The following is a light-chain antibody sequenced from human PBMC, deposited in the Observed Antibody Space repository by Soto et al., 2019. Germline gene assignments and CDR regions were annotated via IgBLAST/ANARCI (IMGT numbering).Light chain of an antibody. J-gene: IGKJ5*01. V-gene: IGKV3-11*01. Sequence: EIVLTQSPATLSLSPGERATLSCRASQSVSSYLAWYQQKPGQAPRLLVYDASNRATGIPARFSGSGSGTDFTLTISSLEPEDFAVYYCQQRSNWLTFGQGTLLEN. CDR1: QSVSSY. CDR2: DAS. CDR3: QQRSNWLT.